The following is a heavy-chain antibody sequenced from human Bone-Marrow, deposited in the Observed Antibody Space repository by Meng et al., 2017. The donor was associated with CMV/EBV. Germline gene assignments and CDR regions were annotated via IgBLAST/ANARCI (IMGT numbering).Heavy chain of an antibody. Sequence: SVPVSCQASGGTLSSYAISWVRQAAGQGLEWMGGIIPIFGTANYAQKFQGRVTITTDESTSTAYMELSSLRSEDTAVYYCASSSQGGNWFDPWGQGTLVTVSS. CDR3: ASSSQGGNWFDP. CDR2: IIPIFGTA. J-gene: IGHJ5*02. D-gene: IGHD6-6*01. V-gene: IGHV1-69*05. CDR1: GGTLSSYA.